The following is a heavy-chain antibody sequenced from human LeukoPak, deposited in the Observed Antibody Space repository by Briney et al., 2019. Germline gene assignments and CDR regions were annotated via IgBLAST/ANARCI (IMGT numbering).Heavy chain of an antibody. CDR3: AREYQTSPEYSSLPGY. Sequence: PGRSLRLFCAASGFTFRSYAMHWVRQAPGKGLEWVAVISYDGSNKYYADSVKGRFTISRDNSKNTLYLQMNSLRAEDTAVYYCAREYQTSPEYSSLPGYWGQGTLVTVSS. D-gene: IGHD6-6*01. V-gene: IGHV3-30-3*01. J-gene: IGHJ4*02. CDR2: ISYDGSNK. CDR1: GFTFRSYA.